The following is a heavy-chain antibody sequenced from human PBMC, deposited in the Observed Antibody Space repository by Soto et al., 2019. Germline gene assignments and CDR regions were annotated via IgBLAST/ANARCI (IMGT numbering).Heavy chain of an antibody. Sequence: SETLSLTCTVSGGSISSGGYYLSWIRQHPGKGLEWIGYIYYSGSTYYNPSLKSRVTISVDTSKNQFSLKLSSVTAADTAVYYCARGGDILTGYYWFDPWGQGTLVTVS. CDR3: ARGGDILTGYYWFDP. J-gene: IGHJ5*02. V-gene: IGHV4-31*03. CDR2: IYYSGST. CDR1: GGSISSGGYY. D-gene: IGHD3-9*01.